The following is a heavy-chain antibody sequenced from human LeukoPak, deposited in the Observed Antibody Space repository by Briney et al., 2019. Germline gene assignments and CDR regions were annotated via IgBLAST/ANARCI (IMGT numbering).Heavy chain of an antibody. V-gene: IGHV4-31*03. Sequence: SETLSLTCTVSGGSISSGGYYWSWIRQHPGRGLEWIGYIYYSGSTYYNPSLKSRVTISVDTSKNQFSLKLSSVTAADTAVYYCARMGVVSYRITWGQGTLVTVSS. D-gene: IGHD2-15*01. CDR1: GGSISSGGYY. CDR2: IYYSGST. J-gene: IGHJ5*02. CDR3: ARMGVVSYRIT.